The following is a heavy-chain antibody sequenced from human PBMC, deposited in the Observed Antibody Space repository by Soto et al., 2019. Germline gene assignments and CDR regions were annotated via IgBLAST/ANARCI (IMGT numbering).Heavy chain of an antibody. D-gene: IGHD3-22*01. J-gene: IGHJ4*02. Sequence: QVQLVQSGAEVKKPGASVKVSCKVSGYTFTNYGISWMRQTPGQGLEWMGWLSTFDGSTNYAQKLQGRVTMTTDISTTTAYMDLRSLRSDDTAVYYCARDVGHYYDGSGYKIFFDYWGQGTLVTISS. V-gene: IGHV1-18*01. CDR1: GYTFTNYG. CDR3: ARDVGHYYDGSGYKIFFDY. CDR2: LSTFDGST.